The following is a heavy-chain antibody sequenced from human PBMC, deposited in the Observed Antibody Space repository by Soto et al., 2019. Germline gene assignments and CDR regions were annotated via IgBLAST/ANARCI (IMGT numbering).Heavy chain of an antibody. CDR2: IDTSGTKI. CDR1: GYTFSDYY. J-gene: IGHJ4*02. D-gene: IGHD3-3*01. CDR3: ASHYDMWSGYLSPVDY. Sequence: QVQLVESGGDLVKPGGSLRLSCAASGYTFSDYYMSWIRQAPGKGLEWISYIDTSGTKIYYADSVKGRFTITRDNAKNSLYLEMNSLRYEDTDVYYCASHYDMWSGYLSPVDYWGQGTLVTVSS. V-gene: IGHV3-11*01.